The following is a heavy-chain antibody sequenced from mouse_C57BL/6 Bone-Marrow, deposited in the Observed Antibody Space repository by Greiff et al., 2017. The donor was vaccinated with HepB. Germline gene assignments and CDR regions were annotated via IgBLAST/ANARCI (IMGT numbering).Heavy chain of an antibody. CDR2: IDPSDSYT. CDR3: IYDGYYSWFAY. D-gene: IGHD2-3*01. CDR1: GYTFTSYW. Sequence: QVQLQQPGAELVKPRASVKLSCKASGYTFTSYWMQWVKQRPGQGLEWIGEIDPSDSYTNYNQKFKGKATLTVDTSSSTAYMQLSSLTSEDSAVYYCIYDGYYSWFAYWGQGTLVTVSA. J-gene: IGHJ3*01. V-gene: IGHV1-50*01.